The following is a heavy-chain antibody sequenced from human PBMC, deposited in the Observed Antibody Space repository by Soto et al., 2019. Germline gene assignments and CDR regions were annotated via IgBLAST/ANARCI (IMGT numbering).Heavy chain of an antibody. D-gene: IGHD3-10*01. J-gene: IGHJ6*02. CDR1: GYTFSGYY. CDR3: ARVSVRGYNLYYYYGMDV. V-gene: IGHV1-2*04. CDR2: INPNSGGT. Sequence: ASVKVSCKASGYTFSGYYMHWVRQAPGQGLEWMGWINPNSGGTNYAQKFQGWVTMTRDTSISTAYMELSRLRSDDTAMYYCARVSVRGYNLYYYYGMDVWGQGTTVTVSS.